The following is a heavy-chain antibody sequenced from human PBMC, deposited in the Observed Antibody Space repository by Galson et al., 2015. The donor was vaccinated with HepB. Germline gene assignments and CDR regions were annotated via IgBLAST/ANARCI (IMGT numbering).Heavy chain of an antibody. CDR2: VSGSGGST. CDR3: VKAGVVRYYDILPGYYNIYYFDY. V-gene: IGHV3-23*01. J-gene: IGHJ4*02. D-gene: IGHD3-9*01. Sequence: SLRLSCAAFGFTFSSYAMSWVRQAPGKGLEWVSTVSGSGGSTHYADSVKGRFTISRDNSKNTVYLQMNSLRAEDTAVYFCVKAGVVRYYDILPGYYNIYYFDYWGQGTLVTVSS. CDR1: GFTFSSYA.